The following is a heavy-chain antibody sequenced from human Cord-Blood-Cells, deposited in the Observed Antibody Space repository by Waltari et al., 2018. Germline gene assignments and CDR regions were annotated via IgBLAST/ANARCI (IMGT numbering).Heavy chain of an antibody. Sequence: QVQLVQSGAEVKKPGSSVKVSCKASGGTFSSYAISWVRQAPGQGLEWMGGIIPICGTANYAQKFQGRVTITADESTSTAYMELSSLRSEDTAVYYCASNYCSSTSCYDAFDIWGQGTMVTVSS. J-gene: IGHJ3*02. V-gene: IGHV1-69*01. CDR1: GGTFSSYA. D-gene: IGHD2-2*01. CDR2: IIPICGTA. CDR3: ASNYCSSTSCYDAFDI.